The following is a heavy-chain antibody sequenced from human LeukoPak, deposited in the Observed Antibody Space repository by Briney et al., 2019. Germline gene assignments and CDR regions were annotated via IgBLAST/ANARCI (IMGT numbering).Heavy chain of an antibody. CDR3: ARFDYGDYDGGYYFDY. J-gene: IGHJ4*02. V-gene: IGHV3-74*01. CDR1: GFGFSSYW. Sequence: GGSLRLSCAASGFGFSSYWMHWVRQTPGKGLVWVSRIKSDGSSTSYAGSVKGRFTISRDNDKNTLYLQMNSLRGEDTAVYYCARFDYGDYDGGYYFDYWGQGTLVTVSS. D-gene: IGHD4-17*01. CDR2: IKSDGSST.